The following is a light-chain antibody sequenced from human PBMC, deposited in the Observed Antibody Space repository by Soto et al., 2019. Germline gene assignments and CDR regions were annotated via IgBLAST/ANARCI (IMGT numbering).Light chain of an antibody. CDR3: QQRSSWPLT. CDR2: DAS. J-gene: IGKJ4*01. V-gene: IGKV3-11*01. Sequence: EIVLTQSPATLSLSPGERATLSCRASQSVSSYLAWYQQKPGQAPRLLIYDASNRATGVPARFSGSGSGTDFTRTISSLETEDFAVYYCQQRSSWPLTFGGGTKVEIK. CDR1: QSVSSY.